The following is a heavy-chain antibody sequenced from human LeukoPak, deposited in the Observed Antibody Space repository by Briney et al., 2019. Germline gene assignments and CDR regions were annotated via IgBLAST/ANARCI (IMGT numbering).Heavy chain of an antibody. CDR2: IWYDGSNK. J-gene: IGHJ4*02. V-gene: IGHV3-33*01. D-gene: IGHD6-19*01. CDR1: GFTFSSYG. CDR3: ARDVFRRSSSGWYY. Sequence: GGSLRLSCAASGFTFSSYGMRWVRQAPGKGLEWVAVIWYDGSNKYYADSVKGRFTISRDNSKNTLYLQMNSLRAEDTAVYYCARDVFRRSSSGWYYWGQGTLVPVSS.